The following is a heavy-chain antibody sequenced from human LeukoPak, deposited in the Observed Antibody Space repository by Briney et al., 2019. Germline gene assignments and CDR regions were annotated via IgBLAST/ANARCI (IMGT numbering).Heavy chain of an antibody. CDR3: ARRRDGYNYFDY. J-gene: IGHJ4*02. CDR1: GYSFTSYW. D-gene: IGHD5-24*01. CDR2: IYPGDSDT. V-gene: IGHV5-51*01. Sequence: GESLKISCQGSGYSFTSYWIGWARQMPGKGLEWMGIIYPGDSDTRYSPSFQGQVTISADTSISTAYLQWSSLKASDPSMYYCARRRDGYNYFDYWGQGTLVTVSS.